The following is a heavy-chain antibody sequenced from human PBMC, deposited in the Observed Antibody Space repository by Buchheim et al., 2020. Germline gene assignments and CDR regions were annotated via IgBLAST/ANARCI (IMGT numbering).Heavy chain of an antibody. CDR3: AKDQGGYCSSTSCYGTPGY. J-gene: IGHJ4*02. D-gene: IGHD2-2*03. CDR1: GFTFSSYA. V-gene: IGHV3-23*01. Sequence: EVQLLESGGGLVQPGGSLRLSCAASGFTFSSYAMSWVRQAPGKGLEWVSAISGSGGSTYYADSVKGRFTISRDNSKNTLYLQMNSLRAEDTAVYYCAKDQGGYCSSTSCYGTPGYWGQGTL. CDR2: ISGSGGST.